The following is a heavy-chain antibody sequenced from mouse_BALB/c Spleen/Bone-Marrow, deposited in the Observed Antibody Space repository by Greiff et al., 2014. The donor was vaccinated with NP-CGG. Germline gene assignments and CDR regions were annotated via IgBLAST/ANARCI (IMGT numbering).Heavy chain of an antibody. J-gene: IGHJ3*01. CDR1: GFTFSSYA. CDR2: ISSGGST. V-gene: IGHV5-6-5*01. D-gene: IGHD2-10*02. Sequence: EVQLVESGGGLVKPGGSLKLSCAASGFTFSSYAMSWVRQTPEKRLEWVASISSGGSTYYPDSVKGRFTISRDNARNILYLQMSSLRSEDTAMYYCAKRGAYGNFWFAYWGQGTLSLSLQ. CDR3: AKRGAYGNFWFAY.